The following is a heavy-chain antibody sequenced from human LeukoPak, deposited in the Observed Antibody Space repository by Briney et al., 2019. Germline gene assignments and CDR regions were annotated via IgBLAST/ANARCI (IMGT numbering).Heavy chain of an antibody. D-gene: IGHD6-19*01. CDR1: GFTVSSNY. V-gene: IGHV3-66*01. CDR3: ARGQQWLVHAFDI. J-gene: IGHJ3*02. Sequence: PGGSLRLSCAASGFTVSSNYMSWVRQAPGKGLEWVSVIYSGGSTYYADSVKGRFTISRDNSKNTLYLQMNSLRAEDAAVYYCARGQQWLVHAFDIWGQGTMVTVSS. CDR2: IYSGGST.